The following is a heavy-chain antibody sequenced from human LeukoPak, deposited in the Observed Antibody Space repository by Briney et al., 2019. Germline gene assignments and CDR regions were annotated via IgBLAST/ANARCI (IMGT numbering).Heavy chain of an antibody. D-gene: IGHD2-21*01. CDR3: ARGLGDSDAFDN. CDR2: IYHSGST. J-gene: IGHJ3*02. V-gene: IGHV4-30-2*01. Sequence: EASETLSLTCTVSGGSISSGGYYWSWIRQPPGKGLEWIGYIYHSGSTYYNPSLKSRVTISVDRSKNQFSLKLSSVTAADTAVYYCARGLGDSDAFDNWGQGTMVTVSS. CDR1: GGSISSGGYY.